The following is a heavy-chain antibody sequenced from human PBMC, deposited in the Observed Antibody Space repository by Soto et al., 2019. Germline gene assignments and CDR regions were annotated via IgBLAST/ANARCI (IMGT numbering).Heavy chain of an antibody. CDR3: AKSPDIVVVPASYYYGMDV. J-gene: IGHJ6*02. CDR2: ISYDGSNK. V-gene: IGHV3-30*18. D-gene: IGHD2-2*01. CDR1: GFTFSSYG. Sequence: GGSLRLSCAASGFTFSSYGMHRVRQAPGKGLEWVAVISYDGSNKYYADSVKGRFTISRDNSKNTLYLQMNSLRAEDTAVYYCAKSPDIVVVPASYYYGMDVWGQGTTATVSS.